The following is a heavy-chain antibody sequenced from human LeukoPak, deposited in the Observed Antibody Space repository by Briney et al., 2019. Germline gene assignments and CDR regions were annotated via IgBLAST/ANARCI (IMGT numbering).Heavy chain of an antibody. CDR3: ARHIGGGIEDMDV. Sequence: PSETLSLTCTVSGGSIGTYYWSWIRQSPGKGLEWIGYIYVTGTRYNPYLQSRVTISADRSRNQFFPKMSSVTAADTAVYYCARHIGGGIEDMDVWGKGTKVIVSS. CDR1: GGSIGTYY. J-gene: IGHJ6*03. CDR2: IYVTGT. D-gene: IGHD3-16*02. V-gene: IGHV4-59*08.